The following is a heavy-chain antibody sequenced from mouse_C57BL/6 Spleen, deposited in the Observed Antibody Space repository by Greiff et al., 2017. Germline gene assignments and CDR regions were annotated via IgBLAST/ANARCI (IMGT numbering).Heavy chain of an antibody. CDR2: ISSGSSTI. Sequence: EVMLVESGGGLVKPGGSLKLSCAASGFTFSDYGMHWVRQAPEKGLEWVAYISSGSSTIYYADTVKGRFNISRDNAKNTLFLQMTSLRSEYTAMYYCARDGYGYWGQGTTLTVSS. CDR3: ARDGYGY. V-gene: IGHV5-17*01. J-gene: IGHJ2*01. D-gene: IGHD2-2*01. CDR1: GFTFSDYG.